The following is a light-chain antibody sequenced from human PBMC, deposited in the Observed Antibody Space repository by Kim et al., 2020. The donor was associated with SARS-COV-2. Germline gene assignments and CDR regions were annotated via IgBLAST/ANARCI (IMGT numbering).Light chain of an antibody. J-gene: IGKJ1*01. CDR3: LQHRSYPWT. CDR2: AAS. CDR1: QGISSH. V-gene: IGKV1-17*03. Sequence: DIQMTQSPSAMSASVGDRVTITCRASQGISSHLAWFQQKPGKVPERLIYAASSLQSGVPSRFSGSGSGTEFTLTISSLQPEDFATYYCLQHRSYPWTFGQGTKVDIK.